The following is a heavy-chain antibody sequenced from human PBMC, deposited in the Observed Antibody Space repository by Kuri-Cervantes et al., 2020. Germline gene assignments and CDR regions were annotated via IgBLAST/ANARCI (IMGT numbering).Heavy chain of an antibody. Sequence: GESLKISCAASGFMFNTHGMHWVRQAPGKGLEWLTLIRFDGNEKYYADSVKCRFTVSRDNSKNTVSLQMNSLRVEDTAVYYCARDFQRVEGYWGQGTLVTVSS. CDR1: GFMFNTHG. D-gene: IGHD6-25*01. V-gene: IGHV3-30*02. CDR2: IRFDGNEK. CDR3: ARDFQRVEGY. J-gene: IGHJ4*02.